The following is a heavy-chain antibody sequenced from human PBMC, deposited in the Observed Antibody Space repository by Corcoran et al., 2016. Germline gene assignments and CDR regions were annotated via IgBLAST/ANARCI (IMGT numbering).Heavy chain of an antibody. D-gene: IGHD1-26*01. CDR3: ARVLNSGSRFLDY. J-gene: IGHJ4*02. V-gene: IGHV1-46*01. CDR1: GYSFASYY. Sequence: QVQLVQSGAEVKKAGASVKVSCKASGYSFASYYMHWVRQAPGQGLEWMGMINPSGGSTTYAQNFHGRVTMTRDTSTSTVYMELGSLRSEDTAIYYWARVLNSGSRFLDYWGQGTLVTVSS. CDR2: INPSGGST.